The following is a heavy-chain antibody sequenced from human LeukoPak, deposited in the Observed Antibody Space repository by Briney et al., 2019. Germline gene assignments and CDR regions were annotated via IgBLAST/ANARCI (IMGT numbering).Heavy chain of an antibody. Sequence: PSETLSLTCAVSGYSISSGYYWGWIRPPPGKGLEWVGRIYHSGSTYYNPSLTSRDTISVVRSENQFSLKLTAVTAADTPGCFCARARGSYRDDAFDIWGQGTMVTVSS. CDR3: ARARGSYRDDAFDI. J-gene: IGHJ3*02. CDR2: IYHSGST. V-gene: IGHV4-38-2*01. CDR1: GYSISSGYY. D-gene: IGHD1-26*01.